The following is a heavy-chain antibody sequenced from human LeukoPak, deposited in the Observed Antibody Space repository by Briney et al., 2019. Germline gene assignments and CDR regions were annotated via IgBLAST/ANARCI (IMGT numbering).Heavy chain of an antibody. Sequence: GGSLRLSCIPSGFTFGDHAMSWVRQAPGKGLDWVGLIRSKGYGGTKEYAASGKGRFTISRDDSKSIAYLQMNSLKSEDTAVYYCTRGPTGRWLYYGMDVWGQGTTVIVSS. CDR1: GFTFGDHA. CDR3: TRGPTGRWLYYGMDV. V-gene: IGHV3-49*04. J-gene: IGHJ6*02. D-gene: IGHD5-24*01. CDR2: IRSKGYGGTK.